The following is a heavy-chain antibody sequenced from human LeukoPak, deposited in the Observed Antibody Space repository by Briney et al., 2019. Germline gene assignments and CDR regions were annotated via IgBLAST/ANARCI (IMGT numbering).Heavy chain of an antibody. V-gene: IGHV6-1*01. CDR3: AREWIKDTAMVVDY. J-gene: IGHJ4*02. Sequence: SQTLSLTCAISGDSVSSNSAAWNWIRQPPSRGLECLGRTYYRSKWYNDYAVSVKSRITINPDTSKNQFSLQLNSVTPEDTAVYYCAREWIKDTAMVVDYWGQGTLVTVSS. D-gene: IGHD5-18*01. CDR1: GDSVSSNSAA. CDR2: TYYRSKWYN.